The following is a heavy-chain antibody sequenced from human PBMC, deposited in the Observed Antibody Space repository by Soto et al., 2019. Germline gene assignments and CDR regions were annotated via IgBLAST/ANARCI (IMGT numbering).Heavy chain of an antibody. V-gene: IGHV1-69*01. D-gene: IGHD3-3*01. CDR3: ARGDQYDFWSGQTYFFDY. CDR2: IIPIFGTA. CDR1: GGTFSSYA. Sequence: QVQLVQSGAEVMKPGSSVRVSCKASGGTFSSYAINWVRQAPGQGLEWMGRIIPIFGTANYAQKFQGRVTITADESSSTVYMELSSLRSEDTAVYYCARGDQYDFWSGQTYFFDYWGQGTLVTVSS. J-gene: IGHJ4*02.